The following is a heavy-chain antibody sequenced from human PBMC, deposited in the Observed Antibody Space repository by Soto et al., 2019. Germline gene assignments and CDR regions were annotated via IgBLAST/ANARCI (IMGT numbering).Heavy chain of an antibody. Sequence: GGSLRLSCVSSGFTFSGHWMNWVRQVPGKGLEWVANIKEDETEINYVDSVKGRFAISRDNAKNSLYLQMNSLIVVDTAVYHCVRSSGWTGDYWGQGILVTVSS. CDR3: VRSSGWTGDY. J-gene: IGHJ4*02. CDR1: GFTFSGHW. D-gene: IGHD3-10*01. V-gene: IGHV3-7*04. CDR2: IKEDETEI.